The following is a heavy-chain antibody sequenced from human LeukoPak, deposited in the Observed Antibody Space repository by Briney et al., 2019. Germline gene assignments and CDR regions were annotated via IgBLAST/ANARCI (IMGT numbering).Heavy chain of an antibody. CDR1: GFTFSGSA. CDR3: TRDCGGDCYDNY. CDR2: IRSKANSYTT. V-gene: IGHV3-73*01. J-gene: IGHJ4*02. D-gene: IGHD2-21*02. Sequence: GGALKLSCAASGFTFSGSAMHSVRQASGKGLEWVGRIRSKANSYTTAYAASVKGRFNIPRDDSKNTAYLQMNSLKTEDTAVYYCTRDCGGDCYDNYWGQGTLVTVSS.